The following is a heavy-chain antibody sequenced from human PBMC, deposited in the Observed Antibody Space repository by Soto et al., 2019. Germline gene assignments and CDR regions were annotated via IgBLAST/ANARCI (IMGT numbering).Heavy chain of an antibody. Sequence: GGSLRLSCAASGFTFSDYYMSWIRQAPGKGLEWVSYISSSSSYIYYADSVKGRFTISRDNAKNSLYLQMNSLRAEDTGVYYCARPEYYYDSRGYYGYWGQGTLVTVSS. D-gene: IGHD3-22*01. CDR2: ISSSSSYI. CDR3: ARPEYYYDSRGYYGY. J-gene: IGHJ4*02. CDR1: GFTFSDYY. V-gene: IGHV3-11*06.